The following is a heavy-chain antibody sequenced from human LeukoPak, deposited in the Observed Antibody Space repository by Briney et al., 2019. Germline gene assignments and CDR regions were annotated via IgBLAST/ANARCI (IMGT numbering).Heavy chain of an antibody. Sequence: ASVKVSCKVSGDTLSELTMHWVRQAPGKGLEWMGGFDPGAGEILYAQQFQGRVTMTEDTSTDTAYMELSSLRPEDTAVYYCARGDDYGSGSYRGETYGMDVWGQGTTVTVSS. CDR1: GDTLSELT. V-gene: IGHV1-24*01. CDR2: FDPGAGEI. CDR3: ARGDDYGSGSYRGETYGMDV. J-gene: IGHJ6*02. D-gene: IGHD3-10*01.